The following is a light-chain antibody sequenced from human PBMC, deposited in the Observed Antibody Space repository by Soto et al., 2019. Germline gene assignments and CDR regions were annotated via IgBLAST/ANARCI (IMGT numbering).Light chain of an antibody. V-gene: IGLV2-14*01. J-gene: IGLJ2*01. CDR1: SSDVGGYNY. CDR2: DDS. Sequence: QSALTQPASVSGSPGQSITISCTGTSSDVGGYNYVSWYQQHPGKAPKLMIYDDSNRPSGVSNRFSGSKSGNTASRTISGLQAEDEADYYCSSYTSSSTPVVFGGGTKLTVL. CDR3: SSYTSSSTPVV.